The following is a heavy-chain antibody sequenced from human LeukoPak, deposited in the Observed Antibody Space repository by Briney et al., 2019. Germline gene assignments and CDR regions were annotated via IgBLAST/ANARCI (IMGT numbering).Heavy chain of an antibody. Sequence: ASVKVSCTASGYTFTKYVVHWVRQAPGQRPEWMGWINAGNSDTKYSQNVQDRVTITRDTSANTAYMELSSLTSEDTALYYCARDDCGDTCYPGGYWGQGTLVTVSS. CDR2: INAGNSDT. V-gene: IGHV1-3*01. CDR1: GYTFTKYV. CDR3: ARDDCGDTCYPGGY. J-gene: IGHJ4*02. D-gene: IGHD2-21*01.